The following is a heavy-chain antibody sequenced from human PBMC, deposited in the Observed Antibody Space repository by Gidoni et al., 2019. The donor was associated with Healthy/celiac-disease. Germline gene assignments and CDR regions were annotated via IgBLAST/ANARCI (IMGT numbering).Heavy chain of an antibody. J-gene: IGHJ5*02. D-gene: IGHD1-26*01. CDR3: ARGGGSYLNWFDP. CDR1: GGSISSYC. Sequence: QVQLQESGQGLVKASETLYLTCTVSGGSISSYCWSWIRHPPGKGLEWLGYIYFSGSTNYNPALKSRVTISVDTSKNQFSLKLSSVTAADTAVYYCARGGGSYLNWFDPWGQGTLVTVSS. V-gene: IGHV4-59*01. CDR2: IYFSGST.